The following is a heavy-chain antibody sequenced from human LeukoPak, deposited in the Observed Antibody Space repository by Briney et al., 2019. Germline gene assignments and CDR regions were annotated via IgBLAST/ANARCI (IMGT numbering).Heavy chain of an antibody. Sequence: SVKVSCKASGYSFTGYYIHWVRQAPGQGLEWMGGIIPIFGTANYAQKFQGRVTITADESTSTAYMELSSLRSEETAVCYCARRSPAYEFDYWGQGTLVTVSS. CDR2: IIPIFGTA. CDR3: ARRSPAYEFDY. V-gene: IGHV1-69*13. CDR1: GYSFTGYY. D-gene: IGHD1-26*01. J-gene: IGHJ4*02.